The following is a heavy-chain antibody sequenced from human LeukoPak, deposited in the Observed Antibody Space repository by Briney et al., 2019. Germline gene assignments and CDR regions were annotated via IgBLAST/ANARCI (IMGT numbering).Heavy chain of an antibody. CDR2: INTNTGNP. CDR1: GYTFTSYA. D-gene: IGHD3-22*01. V-gene: IGHV7-4-1*02. J-gene: IGHJ4*02. CDR3: ARDSPNYDRSGYVGDY. Sequence: GASVKVSCKASGYTFTSYAMNWVRQAPGQGLEWMGWINTNTGNPTYAQGFTGRFVFSLDTSVSTAYLQISSLKAEDTAVYYCARDSPNYDRSGYVGDYWGQGTLVTVSS.